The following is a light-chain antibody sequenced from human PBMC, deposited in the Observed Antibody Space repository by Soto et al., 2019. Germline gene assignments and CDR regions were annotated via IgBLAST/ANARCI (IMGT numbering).Light chain of an antibody. Sequence: SYALTQPPSVSLAPGQTARITCGGNNIGSENVQWYQQNPGQAPVLVVYDDSDRPSGIPERFSGSQSGNTATLTISRVEAGYEAGYCCQVWASTGRPVVFGGGTMGTVL. V-gene: IGLV3-21*02. CDR3: QVWASTGRPVV. CDR1: NIGSEN. J-gene: IGLJ2*01. CDR2: DDS.